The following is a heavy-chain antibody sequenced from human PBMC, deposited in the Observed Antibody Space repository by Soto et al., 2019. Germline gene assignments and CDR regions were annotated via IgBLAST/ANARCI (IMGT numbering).Heavy chain of an antibody. D-gene: IGHD2-15*01. J-gene: IGHJ4*02. Sequence: GGSLRLSCAASGFTFSSYAMHWVRQAPGKGLEWVAVISYDGSNKYYADSVKGRFTISRDNSKNTLYLQMNSLRAEDTAVYYCARGGPYCSGGSCYFDYWGQGTLVTVSS. V-gene: IGHV3-30-3*01. CDR3: ARGGPYCSGGSCYFDY. CDR1: GFTFSSYA. CDR2: ISYDGSNK.